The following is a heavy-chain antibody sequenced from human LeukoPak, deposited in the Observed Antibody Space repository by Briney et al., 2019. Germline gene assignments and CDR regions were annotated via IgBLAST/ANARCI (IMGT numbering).Heavy chain of an antibody. CDR1: GGSISSGSYY. Sequence: SETLSLTCTVSGGSISSGSYYWSWIRQPAGKGLEWIGRIYTSGSTNYNPSLKSRVTISVDTSKNQFSLKLSSVTAADTAVYYCARGSLGWGASYYYYYMDVWGKGTTVTVSS. CDR3: ARGSLGWGASYYYYYMDV. D-gene: IGHD1-26*01. J-gene: IGHJ6*03. CDR2: IYTSGST. V-gene: IGHV4-61*02.